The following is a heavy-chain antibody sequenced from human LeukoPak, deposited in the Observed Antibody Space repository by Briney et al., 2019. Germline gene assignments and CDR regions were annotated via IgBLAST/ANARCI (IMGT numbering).Heavy chain of an antibody. CDR1: GYTFTTNA. Sequence: ASVKVSCKASGYTFTTNAMNWVRQAPGQGLEWMGWINTNTGSPTYAQGFTGRFVFSLDTSVSAAYLQIFSPEAQDTAVYYCTRGLGFCSAGSCSFDSWGQGTLVTVSS. CDR2: INTNTGSP. J-gene: IGHJ4*02. D-gene: IGHD2-15*01. V-gene: IGHV7-4-1*01. CDR3: TRGLGFCSAGSCSFDS.